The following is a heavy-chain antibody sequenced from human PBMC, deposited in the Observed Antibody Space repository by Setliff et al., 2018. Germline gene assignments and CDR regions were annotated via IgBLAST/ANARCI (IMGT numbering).Heavy chain of an antibody. CDR3: AREEGYYYDSTDYYYYMDV. D-gene: IGHD3-22*01. CDR2: IMPIFGTI. CDR1: GGTFSSYG. Sequence: ASVKVSCKASGGTFSSYGITWVRQAPGQGLEWVGGIMPIFGTINYAQKFQGRVTITADESTSTVYMELSSLRSDDTALYYCAREEGYYYDSTDYYYYMDVWGKGTTVTVSS. J-gene: IGHJ6*03. V-gene: IGHV1-69*13.